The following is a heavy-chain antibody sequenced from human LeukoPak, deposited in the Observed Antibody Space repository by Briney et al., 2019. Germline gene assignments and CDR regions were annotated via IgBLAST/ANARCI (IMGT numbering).Heavy chain of an antibody. D-gene: IGHD5-18*01. CDR1: GFTLGPYA. Sequence: GGSLRLSCAASGFTLGPYAMHWVRQRPGKGLEWVAHINADGGRTFYADSVEGRFTISRDNSKDSLYLQMNSLTTDDTALYYCGTWAFHHSLDVWGKGTTVTVSS. V-gene: IGHV3-43*02. CDR2: INADGGRT. J-gene: IGHJ6*04. CDR3: GTWAFHHSLDV.